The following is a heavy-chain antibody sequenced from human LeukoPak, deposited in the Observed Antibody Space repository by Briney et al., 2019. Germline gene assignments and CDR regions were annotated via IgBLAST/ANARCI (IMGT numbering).Heavy chain of an antibody. Sequence: GSLRLSCAASGFTFSSYAMSWIRQPPGKGLEWIGYIYYSGSTNYNPSLKSRVTISVDTSKNQFSLKLSSVTAADTAVYYCATTSYGGANDYWGQGTLVTVSS. V-gene: IGHV4-59*08. CDR1: GFTFSSYA. CDR2: IYYSGST. J-gene: IGHJ4*02. D-gene: IGHD4-23*01. CDR3: ATTSYGGANDY.